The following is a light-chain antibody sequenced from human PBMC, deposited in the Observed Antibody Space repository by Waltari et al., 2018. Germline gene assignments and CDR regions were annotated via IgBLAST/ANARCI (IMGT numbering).Light chain of an antibody. CDR1: QSVSSTY. CDR3: QQYVSSFT. V-gene: IGKV3-20*01. Sequence: EIVLTQSQGTLSLSPGESATLSCRASQSVSSTYLTWYQQKPGQAPRLLIYGASSRATGIPDRFSGSGSGTDFTLTISRLEPEDFAVYYCQQYVSSFTFGPGTKVDIK. J-gene: IGKJ3*01. CDR2: GAS.